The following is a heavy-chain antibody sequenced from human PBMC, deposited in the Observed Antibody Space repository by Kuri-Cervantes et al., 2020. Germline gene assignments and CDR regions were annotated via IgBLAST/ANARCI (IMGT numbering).Heavy chain of an antibody. V-gene: IGHV4-59*12. D-gene: IGHD3-10*01. CDR2: IYSGGST. CDR1: GGSISGSC. CDR3: AREGSTVYYYYYYGMDV. J-gene: IGHJ6*02. Sequence: SETLSLTCTVSGGSISGSCFSWMRQPPGKGLEWIGYIYSGGSTNHNPSLKSRVTMSVDTSKNQFSLKLSSVTAADTAVYYCAREGSTVYYYYYYGMDVWGQGTTVTVSS.